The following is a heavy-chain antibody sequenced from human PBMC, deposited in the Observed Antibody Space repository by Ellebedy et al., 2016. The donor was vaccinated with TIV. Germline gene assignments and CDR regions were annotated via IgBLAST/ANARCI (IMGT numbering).Heavy chain of an antibody. Sequence: AASVKVSCKASGGTFSSYAISWVRQAPGQGLEWMGGIIPIFGTANYAQKFQGRVTITADESTSTAYMELSSLRSEDTAVYYCASSRQLVTPKLNYYYYYGMDVWGQGTTVTVSS. V-gene: IGHV1-69*13. CDR2: IIPIFGTA. CDR3: ASSRQLVTPKLNYYYYYGMDV. J-gene: IGHJ6*02. D-gene: IGHD6-13*01. CDR1: GGTFSSYA.